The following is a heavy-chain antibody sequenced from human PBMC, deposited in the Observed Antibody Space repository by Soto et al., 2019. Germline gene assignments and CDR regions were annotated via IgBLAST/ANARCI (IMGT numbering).Heavy chain of an antibody. D-gene: IGHD1-1*01. CDR3: ARASEPTVPYFGP. CDR1: GYTLINYA. CDR2: VNGGDDNT. J-gene: IGHJ5*02. Sequence: QVQLVQSGAELKKPGASVKISCEASGYTLINYAIYWVRQAPGQGLEWMGWVNGGDDNTRYSQKFQGRLTITRDVSASTLYIELTSLRFEDTAVYYCARASEPTVPYFGPWGKGTLVTVSS. V-gene: IGHV1-3*01.